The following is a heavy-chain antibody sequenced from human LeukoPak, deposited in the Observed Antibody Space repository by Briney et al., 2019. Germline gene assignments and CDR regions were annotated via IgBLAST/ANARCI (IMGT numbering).Heavy chain of an antibody. Sequence: QPGGSLRLSCAASGFTFSRYAMSWVRQAPGKGLEWVSAISGSGGSTYYADSVKGRFTISRDNSKNTLYLQMNSLRAEDTAVYYCAKGGSIAVAGSPAAPATGEYYYMDVWGKGTTVTVSS. CDR1: GFTFSRYA. D-gene: IGHD6-19*01. V-gene: IGHV3-23*01. CDR2: ISGSGGST. J-gene: IGHJ6*03. CDR3: AKGGSIAVAGSPAAPATGEYYYMDV.